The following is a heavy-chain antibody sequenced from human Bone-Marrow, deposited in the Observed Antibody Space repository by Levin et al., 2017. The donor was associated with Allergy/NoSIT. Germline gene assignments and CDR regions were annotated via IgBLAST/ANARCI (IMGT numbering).Heavy chain of an antibody. CDR1: GGSISSYY. Sequence: PSETLSLTCTVSGGSISSYYWSWIRQPPGKGLEWIGYIYYSGSTNYNPSLKSRVTISVDTSKNQFSLKLSSVTAADTAVYYCARTYYDYVWGSYRYEYYFDYWGQGTLVTVSS. D-gene: IGHD3-16*02. V-gene: IGHV4-59*01. CDR2: IYYSGST. CDR3: ARTYYDYVWGSYRYEYYFDY. J-gene: IGHJ4*02.